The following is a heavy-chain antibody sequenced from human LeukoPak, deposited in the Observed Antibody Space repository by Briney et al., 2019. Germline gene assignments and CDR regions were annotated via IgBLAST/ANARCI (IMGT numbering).Heavy chain of an antibody. V-gene: IGHV3-64*01. CDR3: ARVAARVSLDY. J-gene: IGHJ4*02. CDR1: GFTFSDYS. CDR2: ISSNGGST. D-gene: IGHD2-15*01. Sequence: GGSLRLSCSASGFTFSDYSTHWVRQAPGKGLEYVSAISSNGGSTYYASSVRGRFTISRDNSKNTLYLQMGSLRTEDMAVYYCARVAARVSLDYWGQGTLVTVSS.